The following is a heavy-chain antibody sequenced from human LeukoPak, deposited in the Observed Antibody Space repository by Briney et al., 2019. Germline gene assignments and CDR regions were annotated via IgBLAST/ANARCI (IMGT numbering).Heavy chain of an antibody. CDR3: AKDRSGHFDY. V-gene: IGHV1-46*01. D-gene: IGHD2-15*01. CDR1: GYIITTYY. J-gene: IGHJ4*02. CDR2: SNPSGVGT. Sequence: ASVKVSCKASGYIITTYYMHWVRQAPGQGLEWMGVSNPSGVGTNYAQKFQGRVTMTRDTSTSTVYRELSSLRSEDTAVYSCAKDRSGHFDYWGQGTLVTVS.